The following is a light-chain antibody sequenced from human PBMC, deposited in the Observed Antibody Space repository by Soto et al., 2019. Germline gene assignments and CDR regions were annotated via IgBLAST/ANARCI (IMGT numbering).Light chain of an antibody. CDR3: SSYTSSSNYV. CDR2: EVS. V-gene: IGLV2-14*01. CDR1: SSDVGGYNY. J-gene: IGLJ1*01. Sequence: QAASVSGSPGQSITISCTGTSSDVGGYNYVSWYQQHPGKAPKLMIYEVSNRPSGVSNRFSGSKSGNTASLTISGLQAEDEADYYCSSYTSSSNYVFGTGTKLTVL.